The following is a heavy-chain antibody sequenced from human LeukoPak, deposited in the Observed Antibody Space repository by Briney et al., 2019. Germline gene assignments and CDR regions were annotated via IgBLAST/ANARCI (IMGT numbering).Heavy chain of an antibody. V-gene: IGHV4-59*08. CDR2: IYYSGST. J-gene: IGHJ1*01. CDR1: GGSISGYY. Sequence: SETLSLTCTVSGGSISGYYWSWIRQPPGKGLEWIGYIYYSGSTNYNPSLKSRVTISVDTSKNQFSLELSSMTAADTAVYYCARGPTLKYFHHWGQGTLVSVSS. CDR3: ARGPTLKYFHH.